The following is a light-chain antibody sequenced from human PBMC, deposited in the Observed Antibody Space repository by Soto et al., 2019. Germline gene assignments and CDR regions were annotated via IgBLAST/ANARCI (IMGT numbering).Light chain of an antibody. CDR2: EGS. CDR3: CSYAGSSTWV. J-gene: IGLJ3*02. CDR1: SSDVGSYNF. Sequence: QSALTQPASVSGSPGQSITISCTGTSSDVGSYNFVSWYQQHPGKAPKLRIYEGSKRPSGVSNRCSGSKSGNTASLTISGLQAEDEADYYGCSYAGSSTWVFGGGTKLTVL. V-gene: IGLV2-23*01.